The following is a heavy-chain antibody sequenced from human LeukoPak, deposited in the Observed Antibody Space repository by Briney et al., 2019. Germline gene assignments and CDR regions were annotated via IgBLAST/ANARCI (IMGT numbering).Heavy chain of an antibody. J-gene: IGHJ5*02. CDR2: MYHSGST. V-gene: IGHV4-39*01. D-gene: IGHD3-10*01. Sequence: SETLSLTCTVSGGSISRSGYYWSWIRQAPGKELEWIGSMYHSGSTYYNPSLKSRVTISVDASDNQFSLRLSSVTAADTAVYFWARHNIRGVSHWLDPWGQGTQVTVSS. CDR1: GGSISRSGYY. CDR3: ARHNIRGVSHWLDP.